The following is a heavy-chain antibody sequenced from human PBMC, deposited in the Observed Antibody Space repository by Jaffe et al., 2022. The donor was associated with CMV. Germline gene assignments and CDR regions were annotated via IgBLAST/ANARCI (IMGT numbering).Heavy chain of an antibody. CDR1: GFTFSSYG. CDR3: ARDPSLYSGSYLDYFFDY. J-gene: IGHJ4*02. D-gene: IGHD1-26*01. V-gene: IGHV3-33*01. CDR2: IWYDGSNK. Sequence: QVQLVESGGGVVQPGRSLRLSCAASGFTFSSYGMHWVRQAPGKGLEWVAVIWYDGSNKYYADSVKGRFTISRDNSKNTLYLQMNSLRAEDTAVYYCARDPSLYSGSYLDYFFDYWGQGTLVTVSS.